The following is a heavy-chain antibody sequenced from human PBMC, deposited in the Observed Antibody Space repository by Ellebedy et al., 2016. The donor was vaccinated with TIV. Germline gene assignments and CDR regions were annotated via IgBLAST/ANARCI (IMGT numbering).Heavy chain of an antibody. Sequence: PGGSLRLSCVASGLIFKNAWMSWVRQAPGKGLEWVASIKQDGSVQFYVNSVRGRFTISRDNSKTSTYLQMNSLRAEDTAVYYCARWAYVNSWYHLDYWGQGTLVTVSS. J-gene: IGHJ4*02. CDR1: GLIFKNAW. CDR2: IKQDGSVQ. D-gene: IGHD1-14*01. CDR3: ARWAYVNSWYHLDY. V-gene: IGHV3-7*01.